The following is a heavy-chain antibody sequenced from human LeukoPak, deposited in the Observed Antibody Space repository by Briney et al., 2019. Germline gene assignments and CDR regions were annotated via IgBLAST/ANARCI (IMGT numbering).Heavy chain of an antibody. CDR2: IYPSGST. CDR1: GGSISSDY. V-gene: IGHV4-4*07. CDR3: ARGAGPFDY. Sequence: PSETLSLTCSVSGGSISSDYWSWIRQPAGKGLEWLGRIYPSGSTNYNPHFKSRVTMSVDTSKKQLSLKLTSVTAADTAVYFCARGAGPFDYWGQGTLVTVSS. D-gene: IGHD6-13*01. J-gene: IGHJ4*02.